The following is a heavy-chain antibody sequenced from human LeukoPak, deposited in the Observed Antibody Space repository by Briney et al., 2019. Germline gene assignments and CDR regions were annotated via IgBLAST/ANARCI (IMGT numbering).Heavy chain of an antibody. J-gene: IGHJ4*02. CDR3: AKSDFWSGYYRDFDY. Sequence: PGGSLRLSCVASGFTFSSYAMSWVRQAPGKGLEWVSAISGSGGSTYYADSVKGRFTISRDNSKNTLHLQMNSLRAEDTAVYYCAKSDFWSGYYRDFDYWGQGTLVTVSS. D-gene: IGHD3-3*01. V-gene: IGHV3-23*01. CDR1: GFTFSSYA. CDR2: ISGSGGST.